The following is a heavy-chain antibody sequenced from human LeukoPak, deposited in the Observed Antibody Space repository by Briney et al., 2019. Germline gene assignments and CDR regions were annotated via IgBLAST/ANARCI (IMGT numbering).Heavy chain of an antibody. CDR2: ISGSGGST. CDR1: GFTFSSYA. Sequence: PGGSLRLSCAASGFTFSSYAMSWVRQAPGKGLEWVSAISGSGGSTYYADSVKGRFTISRDNSKNTLYLQMNSLRAEDTAVYYCAKEVYYDFWSGYYMGYYYYYGMDVWGQGTTVTVSS. V-gene: IGHV3-23*01. D-gene: IGHD3-3*01. CDR3: AKEVYYDFWSGYYMGYYYYYGMDV. J-gene: IGHJ6*02.